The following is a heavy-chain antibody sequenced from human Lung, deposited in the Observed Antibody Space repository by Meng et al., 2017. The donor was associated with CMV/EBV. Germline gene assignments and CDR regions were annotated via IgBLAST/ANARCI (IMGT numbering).Heavy chain of an antibody. CDR3: ARGGSVGYCRDSACWGYLDY. Sequence: SXTXSLXCTVSGGPISGYYWSWVRQPPGSGLEWIAYIYYSGSTTYNPSLKSRVTVSLDLSKNQFSLKLNSVTAADTAVYYCARGGSVGYCRDSACWGYLDYXGQAXLVTVSS. CDR2: IYYSGST. CDR1: GGPISGYY. J-gene: IGHJ4*02. D-gene: IGHD2-15*01. V-gene: IGHV4-59*12.